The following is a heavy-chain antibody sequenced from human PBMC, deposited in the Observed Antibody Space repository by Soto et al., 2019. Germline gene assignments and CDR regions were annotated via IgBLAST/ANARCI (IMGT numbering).Heavy chain of an antibody. J-gene: IGHJ3*02. CDR2: ISTSASSI. Sequence: QVQLVESGGGLVKPGGSLRLSCAASGFTFRDYYMTWIRQAPGKGLEWVAYISTSASSIFYADSVKGRFTISRDNAKNSLHLQMNSLRAEDTAVYYCARDESRTSWYAFEIWGQGTMVTVSS. D-gene: IGHD6-13*01. V-gene: IGHV3-11*01. CDR1: GFTFRDYY. CDR3: ARDESRTSWYAFEI.